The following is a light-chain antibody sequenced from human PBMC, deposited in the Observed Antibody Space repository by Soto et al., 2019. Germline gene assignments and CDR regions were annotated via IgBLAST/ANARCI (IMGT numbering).Light chain of an antibody. CDR1: QSVSSSY. V-gene: IGKV3-20*01. CDR3: QQYGSSPPLT. Sequence: EIVLTQSPGTLSLSPGERATLSCRASQSVSSSYLAWYQQKPGQAPRLLIYGASSRATGIPDRFSGSGSGTDFTLTISRLEPEDFAVDYCQQYGSSPPLTFGVRTKVEIK. CDR2: GAS. J-gene: IGKJ4*01.